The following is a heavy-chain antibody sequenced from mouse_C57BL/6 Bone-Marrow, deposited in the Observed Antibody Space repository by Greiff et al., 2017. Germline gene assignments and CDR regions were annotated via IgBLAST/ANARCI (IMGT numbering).Heavy chain of an antibody. CDR2: IDPSDSYT. J-gene: IGHJ3*01. Sequence: QVQLQQPGAELVKPGASVKLSCKASGYTFTSYWMQWVKQRPGQGLEWIGEIDPSDSYTNYNQKFKGKATLTVDTSSSTAYMQLSSLTSEDSAVYYCARLSDYGNRFAYWGQGTLVTVSA. V-gene: IGHV1-50*01. CDR3: ARLSDYGNRFAY. CDR1: GYTFTSYW. D-gene: IGHD1-1*01.